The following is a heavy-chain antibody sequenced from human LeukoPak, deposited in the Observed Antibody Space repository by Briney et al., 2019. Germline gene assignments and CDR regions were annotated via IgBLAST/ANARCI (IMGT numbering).Heavy chain of an antibody. V-gene: IGHV3-11*01. Sequence: GSLRLSCAASGFTFSDYYMSWIRQSPGKGLEWVSYISTSGSTIYYADSLKGRFTISRDNAKNSLYLQMNSLRAEDTAVYYCARAKRGYSYGYYHYFAYWGQGTLVTVSS. CDR2: ISTSGSTI. J-gene: IGHJ4*02. CDR3: ARAKRGYSYGYYHYFAY. CDR1: GFTFSDYY. D-gene: IGHD5-18*01.